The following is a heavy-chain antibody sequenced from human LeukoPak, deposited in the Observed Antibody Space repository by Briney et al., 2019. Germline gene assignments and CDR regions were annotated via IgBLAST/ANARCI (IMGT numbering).Heavy chain of an antibody. J-gene: IGHJ3*01. CDR1: GFAFNNYW. D-gene: IGHD3-16*01. CDR2: INSNGRDT. CDR3: ARGGGDHAFDL. V-gene: IGHV3-74*01. Sequence: GSLRLSCAASGFAFNNYWIHWVRQAPGKGLVWVSRINSNGRDTVYADSVKGRLTISRDNAKNTLYLQLSSLRVEDTAVYYCARGGGDHAFDLWGQGTMVAVSS.